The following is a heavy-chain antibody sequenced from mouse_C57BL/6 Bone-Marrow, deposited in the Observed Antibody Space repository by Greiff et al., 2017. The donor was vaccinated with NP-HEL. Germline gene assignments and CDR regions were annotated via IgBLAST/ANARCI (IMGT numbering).Heavy chain of an antibody. CDR1: GYTFTSYT. D-gene: IGHD1-1*01. J-gene: IGHJ2*01. CDR3: TRRITTGFDY. Sequence: QVQLQQSGAELARPGASVKMSCKASGYTFTSYTMHWVKQRPGQGLEWIGYINPSSGYTKYNQKFKDKATLTADKSSSTAYMQLSSLTSEDSAVCYCTRRITTGFDYWGQGTTLTVSS. CDR2: INPSSGYT. V-gene: IGHV1-4*01.